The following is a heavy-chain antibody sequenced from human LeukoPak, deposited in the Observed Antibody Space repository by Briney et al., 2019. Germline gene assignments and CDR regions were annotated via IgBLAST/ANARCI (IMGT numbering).Heavy chain of an antibody. Sequence: QPGGSLRLSCAASGFTFSSYWMSWVRQAPGKGLEWVANIKQDGSEKYYADSVKGRFTISRDNAKNSLYLQMNSLRAEDTAVYYCARELYGSGSYYWFDPWGQGTLVTVSS. CDR2: IKQDGSEK. V-gene: IGHV3-7*03. CDR1: GFTFSSYW. D-gene: IGHD3-10*01. CDR3: ARELYGSGSYYWFDP. J-gene: IGHJ5*02.